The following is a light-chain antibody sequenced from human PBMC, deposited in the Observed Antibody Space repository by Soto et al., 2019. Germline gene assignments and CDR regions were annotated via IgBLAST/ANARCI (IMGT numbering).Light chain of an antibody. CDR3: CSYAGRYIWV. Sequence: QSALTQPRSVSGSPGQSVTISCTGASSDVGGSNYVSWYQQHPGKAPKVMIYDVSERPSGVPDRFSGSRSGNTASLTISGLQAEDEADYYCCSYAGRYIWVFGGGTKLTV. CDR2: DVS. CDR1: SSDVGGSNY. V-gene: IGLV2-11*01. J-gene: IGLJ3*02.